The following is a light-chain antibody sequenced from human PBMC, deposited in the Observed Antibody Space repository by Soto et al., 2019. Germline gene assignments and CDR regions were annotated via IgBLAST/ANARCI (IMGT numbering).Light chain of an antibody. Sequence: QSVLTQPPSASGSPGQSVTISCTGTNSDVGGYNYVSWYQQYPGKAPKLIIYEVNERPSGVPDRFSGSKSGNTASLTVSGLQTADEADYYCSSYAGSYRYVFGSGTKVTVL. CDR2: EVN. CDR1: NSDVGGYNY. J-gene: IGLJ1*01. V-gene: IGLV2-8*01. CDR3: SSYAGSYRYV.